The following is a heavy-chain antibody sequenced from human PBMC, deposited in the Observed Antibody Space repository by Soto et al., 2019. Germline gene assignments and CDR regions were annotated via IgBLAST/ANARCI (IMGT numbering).Heavy chain of an antibody. D-gene: IGHD3-16*01. CDR3: VRDEFGLGIDY. CDR2: INSDGSDS. J-gene: IGHJ4*02. Sequence: EVQLVESGGGLVQPGGSLRLSCAASGFTFSSYWMHWVRQTPGKGLVWVSHINSDGSDSTYADSVKGRFTISRDNAKNTLYLQMNGLRAEDTAVYYCVRDEFGLGIDYWGRGTLVTVSS. V-gene: IGHV3-74*01. CDR1: GFTFSSYW.